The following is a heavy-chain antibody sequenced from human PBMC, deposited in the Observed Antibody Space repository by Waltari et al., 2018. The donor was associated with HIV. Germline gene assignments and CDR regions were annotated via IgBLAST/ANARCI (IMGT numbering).Heavy chain of an antibody. J-gene: IGHJ5*02. D-gene: IGHD2-15*01. Sequence: QVQLQQWGAGLLKPSETLSLTRAVYGGSFTCYYSPSVLQPPGKGLEWIGEISHSGSTNYNPSLKSRVTISLDASRNQFSLKLTSVTAADTAVFYCARCKKVAIVAAGNYNWFDPWGQGTLVTVSS. CDR3: ARCKKVAIVAAGNYNWFDP. CDR1: GGSFTCYY. CDR2: ISHSGST. V-gene: IGHV4-34*01.